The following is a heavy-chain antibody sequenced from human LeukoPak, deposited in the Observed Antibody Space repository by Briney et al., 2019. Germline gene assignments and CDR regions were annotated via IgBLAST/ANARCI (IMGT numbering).Heavy chain of an antibody. D-gene: IGHD2-2*01. V-gene: IGHV4-4*07. CDR1: GGSISTYY. CDR2: IHSSGST. Sequence: PSQTLSLTCTVSGGSISTYYWTWIRQSARKGLEWIGRIHSSGSTNHNTSLKSRLAISIDKSKKQFSLKLSSVTAADTAVYYCARDPNSVVVTGDYYFDTWGQGILVTVSS. CDR3: ARDPNSVVVTGDYYFDT. J-gene: IGHJ4*02.